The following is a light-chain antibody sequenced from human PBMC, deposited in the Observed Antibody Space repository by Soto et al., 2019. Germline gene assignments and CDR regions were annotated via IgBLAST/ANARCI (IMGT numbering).Light chain of an antibody. J-gene: IGLJ2*01. CDR2: EDT. V-gene: IGLV2-23*01. Sequence: QSVLTPPASVSGSPGQSITISCTGTSSDVGSYALVSWYQHHPGKAPKLIICEDTNRPSGVSDRFSGSKSGNTASLTISGLQAEDEADYYCCSYAGSNTVIFGGGTKLTVL. CDR1: SSDVGSYAL. CDR3: CSYAGSNTVI.